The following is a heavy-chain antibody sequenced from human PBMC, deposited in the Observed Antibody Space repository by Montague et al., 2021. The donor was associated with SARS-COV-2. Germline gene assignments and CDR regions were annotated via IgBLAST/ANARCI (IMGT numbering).Heavy chain of an antibody. CDR3: ARGGWGAPGTGRLFDY. CDR2: TYYRSKWYN. CDR1: GERVSSNSAA. Sequence: CAISGERVSSNSAAWNWIRQSPSRGLEWLGRTYYRSKWYNDYAVSVKSRITINPDTSKNQFSLQLNSVTPEDTAVYYCARGGWGAPGTGRLFDYWGQGTLVTVSS. J-gene: IGHJ4*02. V-gene: IGHV6-1*01. D-gene: IGHD3-10*01.